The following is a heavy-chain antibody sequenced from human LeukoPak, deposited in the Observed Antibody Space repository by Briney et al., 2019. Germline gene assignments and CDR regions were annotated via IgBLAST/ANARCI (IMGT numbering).Heavy chain of an antibody. CDR2: IIPILGIA. CDR3: ARDPVLLRSAFDI. CDR1: GYTFTDYY. V-gene: IGHV1-69*04. Sequence: GASVKVSCKAFGYTFTDYYMHWVRQAPGQGLEWMGRIIPILGIANYAQKFQGRVTITADKSTSTAYMELSSLRSEDTAVYYCARDPVLLRSAFDIWGQGTMVTVSS. D-gene: IGHD3-10*01. J-gene: IGHJ3*02.